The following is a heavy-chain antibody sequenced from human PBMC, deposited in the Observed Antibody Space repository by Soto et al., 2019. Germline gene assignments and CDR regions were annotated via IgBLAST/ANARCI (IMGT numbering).Heavy chain of an antibody. D-gene: IGHD6-19*01. Sequence: GGSLRLSCAASGFTFSSYWMHWVRQAPGKGLVWVSRINSDGSSTSYADSVKGRFTISRDNAKNTLYLQMNSLRAEDTAVYYCAITSYSSGWYWFDPWGQGTLVTVAS. J-gene: IGHJ5*02. CDR2: INSDGSST. CDR3: AITSYSSGWYWFDP. V-gene: IGHV3-74*01. CDR1: GFTFSSYW.